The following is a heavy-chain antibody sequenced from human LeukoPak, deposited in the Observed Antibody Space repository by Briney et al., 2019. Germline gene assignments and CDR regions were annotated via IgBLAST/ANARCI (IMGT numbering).Heavy chain of an antibody. D-gene: IGHD5-12*01. CDR1: GFTFSDYY. Sequence: GGSLRLSCAASGFTFSDYYMSWIRQAPGKGLEWVSYISGSGSTIYYADSVKGRFTISRDNAKNSLYLQMNSLRAEDTALYYCARDSGYDFGDLDVWGKGTTVTVSS. CDR3: ARDSGYDFGDLDV. J-gene: IGHJ6*04. CDR2: ISGSGSTI. V-gene: IGHV3-11*01.